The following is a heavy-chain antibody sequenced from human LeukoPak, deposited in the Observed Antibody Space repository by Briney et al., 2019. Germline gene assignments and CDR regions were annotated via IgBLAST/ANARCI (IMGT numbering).Heavy chain of an antibody. CDR3: ARASKRYYFDY. J-gene: IGHJ4*02. CDR1: GFTFSSYW. V-gene: IGHV3-74*01. Sequence: GGSLRLSCAASGFTFSSYWMHWVRQAPGKGLVWVSRINSDGSSTSYADSVKGRFTISRHNSKNTLYLQMNSLRAEDTAVYYCARASKRYYFDYWGQGTLVTVSS. CDR2: INSDGSST.